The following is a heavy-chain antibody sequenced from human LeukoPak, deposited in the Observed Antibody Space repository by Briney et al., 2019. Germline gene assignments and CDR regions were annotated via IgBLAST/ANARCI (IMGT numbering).Heavy chain of an antibody. D-gene: IGHD4-23*01. Sequence: GRSLRLSCAASGFTFDDYAMHWVRQAPGKGLEWVSGISWNSGSIDYADSVKGRVTISRDNAKKFLFLQMNSLRVEDMALYYCAKDGGPYGGIRGYFDYWGQGTLVTASS. V-gene: IGHV3-9*03. CDR1: GFTFDDYA. J-gene: IGHJ4*02. CDR3: AKDGGPYGGIRGYFDY. CDR2: ISWNSGSI.